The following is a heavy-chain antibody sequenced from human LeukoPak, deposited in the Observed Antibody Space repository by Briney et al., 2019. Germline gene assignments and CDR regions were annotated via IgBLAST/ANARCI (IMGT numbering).Heavy chain of an antibody. CDR1: GFTFSSYS. CDR3: ARASSSWPYFDY. Sequence: GGSLRLSCAASGFTFSSYSMNWVRQAPGKGLEWVSSISSSSSYIYYADSVKGRFTISRDNAKNSLYLQMNSLRAEDTAVYYCARASSSWPYFDYWGQGTLVTVSS. CDR2: ISSSSSYI. V-gene: IGHV3-21*01. J-gene: IGHJ4*02. D-gene: IGHD6-13*01.